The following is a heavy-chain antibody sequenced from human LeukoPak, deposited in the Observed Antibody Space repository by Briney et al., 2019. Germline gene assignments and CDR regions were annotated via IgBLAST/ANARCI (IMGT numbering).Heavy chain of an antibody. V-gene: IGHV3-11*01. CDR2: ISSSGSTI. J-gene: IGHJ4*02. CDR1: GFTFSDYY. Sequence: GGSLRLSCAASGFTFSDYYMSWIRQAPGKGLEWVSYISSSGSTIYYADSVKGRFTISRDNAKNSLYLQMNSLRAEDTAVYYCAKPLHMAAAGFDYWGQGTLVTVSS. D-gene: IGHD6-13*01. CDR3: AKPLHMAAAGFDY.